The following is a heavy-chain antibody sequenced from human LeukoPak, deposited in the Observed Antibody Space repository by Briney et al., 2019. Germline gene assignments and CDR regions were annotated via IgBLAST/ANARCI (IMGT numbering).Heavy chain of an antibody. Sequence: PSETLSLTCAVYGGSFSGYYWSWIRQPPGKGLEWIGEINHSGSTNYNPSLKSRVTMSVDTSKNQFSLKLSSVTAADTAVYYCALGDYVWGSYRPYYFDYWGQGTLVTVSS. CDR2: INHSGST. D-gene: IGHD3-16*02. CDR1: GGSFSGYY. V-gene: IGHV4-34*01. CDR3: ALGDYVWGSYRPYYFDY. J-gene: IGHJ4*02.